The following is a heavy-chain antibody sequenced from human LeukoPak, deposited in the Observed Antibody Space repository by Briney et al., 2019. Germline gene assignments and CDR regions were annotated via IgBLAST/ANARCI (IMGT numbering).Heavy chain of an antibody. CDR2: IYPGDSDT. V-gene: IGHV5-51*01. D-gene: IGHD6-13*01. CDR1: GYSFTSYW. J-gene: IGHJ4*02. CDR3: ALPLYSSSHNYFDY. Sequence: GESLKISCKGSGYSFTSYWIGWVRQMPGKGLDWMGIIYPGDSDTRYSPSFQGQVTISADKSISTAYLQWSSLQASDTAMYYCALPLYSSSHNYFDYGGEGTLVTVSS.